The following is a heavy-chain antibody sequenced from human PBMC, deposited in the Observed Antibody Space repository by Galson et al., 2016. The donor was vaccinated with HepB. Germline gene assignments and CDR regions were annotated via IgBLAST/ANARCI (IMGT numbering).Heavy chain of an antibody. J-gene: IGHJ5*02. D-gene: IGHD2-2*01. V-gene: IGHV3-33*01. CDR2: IWHDGSNS. CDR1: GFSFSTYG. Sequence: SLRLSCAASGFSFSTYGMHWVRQGPGNGLEWVAVIWHDGSNSYYADSVKGRFTISRDNSKNTLYLQMNNVRAEDTAVYYCARTLAHCLSTSCYWAETWGQGTRGTVSS. CDR3: ARTLAHCLSTSCYWAET.